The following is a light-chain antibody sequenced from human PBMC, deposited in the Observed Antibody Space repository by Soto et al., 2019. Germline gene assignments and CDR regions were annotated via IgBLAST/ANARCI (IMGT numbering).Light chain of an antibody. CDR1: QSVDIN. V-gene: IGKV3-15*01. CDR2: GAS. Sequence: IVLTQSPGTVSVSPADIVTLSCRTSQSVDINLAWYHQRAGQAPRLLVYGASTKSTDMPGRFSGRGSGTEFTLTIINLQSEDFAVYYCQQYRNWPRTFGQGTKVDIK. CDR3: QQYRNWPRT. J-gene: IGKJ1*01.